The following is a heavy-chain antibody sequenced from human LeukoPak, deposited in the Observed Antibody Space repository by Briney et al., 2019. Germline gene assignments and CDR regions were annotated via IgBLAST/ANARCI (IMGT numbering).Heavy chain of an antibody. J-gene: IGHJ4*02. V-gene: IGHV1-2*06. Sequence: ASVKVSCKGSGYTFTDHYVHWARQAPGQGLEWMGRIHPNSGDTDYSQKFQGRATITRDTSITTAYMELTGLKSDDTAVYYCVSHYGPGPVWGQGTLVTVS. CDR2: IHPNSGDT. CDR1: GYTFTDHY. CDR3: VSHYGPGPV. D-gene: IGHD3-10*01.